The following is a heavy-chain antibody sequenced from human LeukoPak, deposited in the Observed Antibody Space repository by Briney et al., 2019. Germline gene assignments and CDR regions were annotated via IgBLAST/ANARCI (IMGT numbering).Heavy chain of an antibody. V-gene: IGHV4-39*07. J-gene: IGHJ5*02. CDR1: GGSISSSSYY. CDR2: IYYSGST. D-gene: IGHD2-21*01. CDR3: ARDIKVINPNNWLDP. Sequence: SETLSLTCTVSGGSISSSSYYWGWIRQPPGKGLEWIGSIYYSGSTYYNPSLKSRVTISVDTSKNQFSLKLSSVTAADTAVYYCARDIKVINPNNWLDPWGQGTLVTVSS.